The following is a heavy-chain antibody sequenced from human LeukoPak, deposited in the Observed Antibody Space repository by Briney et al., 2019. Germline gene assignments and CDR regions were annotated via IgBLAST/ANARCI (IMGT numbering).Heavy chain of an antibody. CDR1: GLTFSSYA. D-gene: IGHD2-15*01. J-gene: IGHJ4*02. V-gene: IGHV3-23*01. CDR2: ISGSGTST. Sequence: GSLLLSCAASGLTFSSYAMNWVRQAPGKGLEWVSGISGSGTSTYHADSVKGRFTISRDNSKNTLYLQMNSLRAEDTAVYYCAKGPCSGGSCYARRFDYWGQGTLVTVSS. CDR3: AKGPCSGGSCYARRFDY.